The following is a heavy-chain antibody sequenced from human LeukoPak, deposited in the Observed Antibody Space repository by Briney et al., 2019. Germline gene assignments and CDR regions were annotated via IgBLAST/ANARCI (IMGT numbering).Heavy chain of an antibody. CDR3: ARDHYSSGWYYFDY. V-gene: IGHV3-48*03. J-gene: IGHJ4*02. CDR1: GFTFSIYE. D-gene: IGHD6-19*01. CDR2: ISSSGSTL. Sequence: GGSLRLSCAASGFTFSIYEMNWVRQAPGKGLEWVSYISSSGSTLYYADSVKGRFTISRDNAKNSLYLQMNSLRAEDTALYYCARDHYSSGWYYFDYWGQGTLVTVSS.